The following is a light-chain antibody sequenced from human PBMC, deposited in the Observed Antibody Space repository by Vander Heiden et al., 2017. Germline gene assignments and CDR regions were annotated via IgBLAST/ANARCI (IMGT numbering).Light chain of an antibody. V-gene: IGKV3-15*01. Sequence: EILMTQSPATLSVSPGARATLPCRASQAVSNNLAWYQQKPGQAPRLLIFGASTRATGLPARFSGSGSGTEFTLVISSLQSEDLAVYFCQQYDKWPPTFGGGTKLEIK. CDR3: QQYDKWPPT. CDR1: QAVSNN. CDR2: GAS. J-gene: IGKJ4*01.